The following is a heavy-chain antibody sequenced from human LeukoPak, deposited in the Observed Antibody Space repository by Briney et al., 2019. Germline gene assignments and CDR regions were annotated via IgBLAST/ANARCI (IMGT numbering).Heavy chain of an antibody. CDR2: ISGSGGST. J-gene: IGHJ4*02. V-gene: IGHV3-23*01. CDR1: GFTFSSYA. Sequence: GGSLRLSCAASGFTFSSYAMSWVRQAPGKGLEWVSAISGSGGSTYYADSVKGRFTISRDNSKNPLYLQMNSLRAEDTAVYYCAKDWGQWLVPLFDYWGQGTLVTVSS. D-gene: IGHD6-19*01. CDR3: AKDWGQWLVPLFDY.